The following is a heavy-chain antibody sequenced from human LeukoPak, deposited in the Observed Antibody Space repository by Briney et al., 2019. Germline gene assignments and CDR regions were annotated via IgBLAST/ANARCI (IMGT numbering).Heavy chain of an antibody. CDR3: ARQKDLVGATHFDY. Sequence: PSETLSLTCTVSGGSISSGGYYWSWIRQHPGKGLEWIGYIYYSGSTYHNPSLKSRVTISVDTSKNQFSLKLSSVTAADTAVYYCARQKDLVGATHFDYWGQGTLVTVSS. CDR2: IYYSGST. V-gene: IGHV4-31*03. J-gene: IGHJ4*02. D-gene: IGHD1-26*01. CDR1: GGSISSGGYY.